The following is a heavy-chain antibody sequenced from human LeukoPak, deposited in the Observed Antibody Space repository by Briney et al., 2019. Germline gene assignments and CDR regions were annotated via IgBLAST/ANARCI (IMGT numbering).Heavy chain of an antibody. J-gene: IGHJ4*02. D-gene: IGHD7-27*01. CDR1: VGSIRGYY. CDR3: ASRKLGNDY. CDR2: IYSSGST. V-gene: IGHV4-59*01. Sequence: PSETLSLTCDVSVGSIRGYYWSWLRQSPEKGLEWIGYIYSSGSTNYNPSLKSRVTISVDTSKNQLFLKLSSVTAADTAVYYCASRKLGNDYWGQGTLVTVSS.